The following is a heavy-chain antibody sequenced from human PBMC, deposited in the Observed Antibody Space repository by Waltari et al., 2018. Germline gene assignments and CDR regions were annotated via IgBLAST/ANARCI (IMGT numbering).Heavy chain of an antibody. V-gene: IGHV1-46*01. Sequence: QVQLVQSGAEVKKPGASVKVSCKVSGSTLTELSMHWVRQAPGKGLEWMGIINPSGGSTSYAQKFQGRVTMTRDTSTSTVYMELSSLRSEDTAVYYCARGKASYYYYGMDVWGQGTTVTVSS. CDR1: GSTLTELS. CDR2: INPSGGST. J-gene: IGHJ6*02. D-gene: IGHD1-26*01. CDR3: ARGKASYYYYGMDV.